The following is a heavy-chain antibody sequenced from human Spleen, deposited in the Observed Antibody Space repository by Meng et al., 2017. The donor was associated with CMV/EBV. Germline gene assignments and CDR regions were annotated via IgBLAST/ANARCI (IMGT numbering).Heavy chain of an antibody. D-gene: IGHD3-3*01. CDR2: IKQDGGEK. Sequence: GESLKISCAASGFTFSSYWMSWVRQAPGKGLEWVANIKQDGGEKSYVDSVRGRFTSSRDNTKNSLYLQMNSLRAEDTAVYYCAREWYYDFWSGSFYYYGLDVWGQGTTVTVSS. CDR1: GFTFSSYW. V-gene: IGHV3-7*01. J-gene: IGHJ6*02. CDR3: AREWYYDFWSGSFYYYGLDV.